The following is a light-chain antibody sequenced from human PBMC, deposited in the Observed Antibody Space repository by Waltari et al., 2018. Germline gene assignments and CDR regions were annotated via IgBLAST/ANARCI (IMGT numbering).Light chain of an antibody. V-gene: IGKV3-20*01. Sequence: LLTQSPGTLSLSPGERATLSRRASQGVGKYLAWYQQRPGQAPRLLLYHTSIRATGIPDRFSGGGYGTDFSLTISRLEPEDFAVYYCQKYDFLPATFGQGTTVEIK. J-gene: IGKJ1*01. CDR3: QKYDFLPAT. CDR1: QGVGKY. CDR2: HTS.